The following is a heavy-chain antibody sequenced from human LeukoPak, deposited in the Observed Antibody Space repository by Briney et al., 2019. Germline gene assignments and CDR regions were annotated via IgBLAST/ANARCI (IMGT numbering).Heavy chain of an antibody. Sequence: PGGPLRLSCAASGFTFSNVWMGWFRQAPGKGLVWVSRINRDGSTTNYADSVKGRFTVSRDNAKNTLNLQMNSLRAEDTAVYYCARDRKSGESSEIDFWGQGTLVTVSS. D-gene: IGHD3-10*01. CDR1: GFTFSNVW. CDR3: ARDRKSGESSEIDF. J-gene: IGHJ4*02. V-gene: IGHV3-74*01. CDR2: INRDGSTT.